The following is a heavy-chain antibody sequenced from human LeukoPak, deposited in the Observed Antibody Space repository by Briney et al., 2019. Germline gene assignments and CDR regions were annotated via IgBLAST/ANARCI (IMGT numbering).Heavy chain of an antibody. CDR2: INPNSGGT. V-gene: IGHV1-2*02. Sequence: GVSVKVSCKASGYTFTGYYMHWVRQAPGQGLEWMGWINPNSGGTNYAQKFQGRVTMTRDTSISTAYMELSRLRSDDTAVFYCARVGQWELDRFHDYWGQGTLVTVSS. D-gene: IGHD1-26*01. CDR1: GYTFTGYY. CDR3: ARVGQWELDRFHDY. J-gene: IGHJ4*02.